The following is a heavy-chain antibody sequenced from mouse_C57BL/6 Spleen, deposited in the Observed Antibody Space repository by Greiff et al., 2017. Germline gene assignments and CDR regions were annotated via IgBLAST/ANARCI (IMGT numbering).Heavy chain of an antibody. J-gene: IGHJ2*01. CDR2: ISDGGSYT. CDR1: GFTFSSYA. D-gene: IGHD3-2*02. V-gene: IGHV5-4*01. CDR3: ARDGDSSGYDY. Sequence: EVQLVESGGGLVKPGGSLKLSCAASGFTFSSYAMSWVRQTPEKRLEWVATISDGGSYTYYPDNVKGRFTISRDNAKNNLYLQMSHLKSEDTAMYCCARDGDSSGYDYWGQGTTLTVSS.